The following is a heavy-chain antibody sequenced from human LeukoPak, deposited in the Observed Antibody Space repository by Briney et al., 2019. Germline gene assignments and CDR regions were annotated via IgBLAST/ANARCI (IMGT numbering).Heavy chain of an antibody. CDR3: VREMSYYDSGTYYNSFDS. CDR2: ISGSGGST. J-gene: IGHJ4*02. D-gene: IGHD3-10*01. CDR1: GFTFSSYA. Sequence: GGSLRLSCAASGFTFSSYAMSWVRQAPGKGLEWVSAISGSGGSTYYADSVKGRFTISRDNSKNTLYLQMNSLRAEDTAVYYCVREMSYYDSGTYYNSFDSWGQGTLVTVSS. V-gene: IGHV3-23*01.